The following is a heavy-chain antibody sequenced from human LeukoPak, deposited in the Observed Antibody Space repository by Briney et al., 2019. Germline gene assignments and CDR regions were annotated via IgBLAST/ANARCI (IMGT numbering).Heavy chain of an antibody. J-gene: IGHJ4*02. V-gene: IGHV1-2*02. CDR1: GYTFTDYY. CDR2: INSNSGGT. D-gene: IGHD6-6*01. CDR3: ARAYSSSPYYY. Sequence: ASVTVSFTASGYTFTDYYMHWVRQAPGQGLEGMGWINSNSGGTNYAPKFQARVTMTRDTSISTAYMELSRLRSDDTAVYYCARAYSSSPYYYWGQGTLVTVSS.